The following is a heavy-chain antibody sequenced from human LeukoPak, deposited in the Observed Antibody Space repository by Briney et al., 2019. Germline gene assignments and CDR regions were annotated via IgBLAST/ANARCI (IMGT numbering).Heavy chain of an antibody. D-gene: IGHD6-19*01. J-gene: IGHJ4*02. CDR1: GDSISSYY. V-gene: IGHV4-59*01. CDR3: ARSDASGHDY. Sequence: SETLSLTCTVSGDSISSYYWSWIRQPPGKGLEWIGYIYYSGSTNYNPSLKSRVTISVDTSKNQFSLKLSSVTAADTAVYYCARSDASGHDYWGQGTLVTVSS. CDR2: IYYSGST.